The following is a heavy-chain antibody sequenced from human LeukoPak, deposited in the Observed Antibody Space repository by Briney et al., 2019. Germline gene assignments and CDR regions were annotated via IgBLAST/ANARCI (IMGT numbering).Heavy chain of an antibody. J-gene: IGHJ4*02. V-gene: IGHV3-53*04. CDR3: ARGGFCRGGKCKSYFDY. CDR2: IYSNGNT. D-gene: IGHD2-15*01. CDR1: EFNVSANY. Sequence: GGSLRLSCAASEFNVSANYMTWVRQAPGRGLQWVSTIYSNGNTDYADSVKGRFTVSRHNSNNTLYLQMNSQRTEDTAVYYCARGGFCRGGKCKSYFDYWGQGILVTVSS.